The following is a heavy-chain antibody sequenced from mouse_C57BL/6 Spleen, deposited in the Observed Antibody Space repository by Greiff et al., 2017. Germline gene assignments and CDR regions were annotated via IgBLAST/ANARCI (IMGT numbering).Heavy chain of an antibody. CDR3: AREGGYDDADV. D-gene: IGHD2-2*01. CDR2: ISSGSSTI. J-gene: IGHJ1*03. V-gene: IGHV5-17*01. CDR1: GFTFSDYG. Sequence: DVHLVESGGGLVKPGGSLKLSCAASGFTFSDYGMHWVRQAPEKGLEWVAYISSGSSTIYYADTVKGRFTISRDNAKNTLFLQMTSLRSEDTAMYYCAREGGYDDADVWGTGTTVTVSS.